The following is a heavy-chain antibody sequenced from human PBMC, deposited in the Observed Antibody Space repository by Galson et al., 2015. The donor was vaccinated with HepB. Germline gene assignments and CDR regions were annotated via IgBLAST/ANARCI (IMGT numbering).Heavy chain of an antibody. CDR2: VKSKADGGTT. Sequence: SLRLSCADTRFIFTDAWMNWVRQTPGKGLEWVGRVKSKADGGTTDYAAPVKGRFTISRDDSKNMVYLQMNSLRIDDTAVYYCSADQRFSSGYPPRYDYYMDIWGRGTTVTVS. D-gene: IGHD5-18*01. CDR1: RFIFTDAW. J-gene: IGHJ6*03. V-gene: IGHV3-15*07. CDR3: SADQRFSSGYPPRYDYYMDI.